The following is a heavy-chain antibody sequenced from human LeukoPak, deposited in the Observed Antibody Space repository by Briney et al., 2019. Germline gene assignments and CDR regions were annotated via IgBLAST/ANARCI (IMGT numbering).Heavy chain of an antibody. CDR3: ARNEGATPGGYFDY. CDR1: GGSISSSNW. Sequence: SGTLSLTCAVSGGSISSSNWWSWVRRPPGKGLEWIGEIYHSGSTNYNPSLKSRVTISVDKSKNQFSLKLSSVTAADTAVYYCARNEGATPGGYFDYWGQGTLVTVSS. J-gene: IGHJ4*02. CDR2: IYHSGST. V-gene: IGHV4-4*02. D-gene: IGHD1-26*01.